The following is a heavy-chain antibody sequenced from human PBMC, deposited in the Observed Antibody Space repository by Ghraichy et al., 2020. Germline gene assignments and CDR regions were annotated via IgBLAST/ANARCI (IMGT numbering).Heavy chain of an antibody. Sequence: ASVKVSCKASGYTFTSYGISWVRQAPGQGLEWMGWISAYNGNTNYAQKLQGRVTMTTDTSTSTAYMELRSLRSDDTAVYYCARTPLYYDSSDSTIQNWFDPWGQGTLVTVSS. CDR1: GYTFTSYG. CDR2: ISAYNGNT. D-gene: IGHD3-22*01. J-gene: IGHJ5*02. CDR3: ARTPLYYDSSDSTIQNWFDP. V-gene: IGHV1-18*04.